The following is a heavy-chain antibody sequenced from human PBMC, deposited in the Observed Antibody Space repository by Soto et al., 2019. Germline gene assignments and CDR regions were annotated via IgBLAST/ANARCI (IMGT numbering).Heavy chain of an antibody. CDR3: ASELYGMDV. V-gene: IGHV3-11*06. Sequence: GGSLRLSCAASGFTFSDYYMTWIRQAPGKGLEWVSYISSSTSYTNYADSVKGRFTISRDNAKNSLYLQMNSLRAEDTAVYYCASELYGMDVWGQGTTVTVSS. CDR2: ISSSTSYT. CDR1: GFTFSDYY. J-gene: IGHJ6*02.